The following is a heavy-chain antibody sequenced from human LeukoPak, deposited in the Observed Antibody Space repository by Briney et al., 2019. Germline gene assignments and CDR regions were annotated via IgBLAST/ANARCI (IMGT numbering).Heavy chain of an antibody. Sequence: LETLSLSCTVSGDSISGSSYYWGWIRQPPGKGLEWIGSIYNSGTTYSKPSLKSRATISVATSRNQFFLKLSFVTAADTTVYYCGGSGWYGDYWCQGTLVTVSS. V-gene: IGHV4-39*01. D-gene: IGHD6-19*01. CDR1: GDSISGSSYY. J-gene: IGHJ4*02. CDR3: GGSGWYGDY. CDR2: IYNSGTT.